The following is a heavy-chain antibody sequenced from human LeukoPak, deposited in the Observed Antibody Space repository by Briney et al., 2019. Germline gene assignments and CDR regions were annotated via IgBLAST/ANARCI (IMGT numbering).Heavy chain of an antibody. J-gene: IGHJ4*02. CDR2: INPNSGGT. CDR3: ARGPPYSGSFPFDY. Sequence: ASVKVSCKASGYTFTSYAMHWVRQAPGQGLEWMGWINPNSGGTNYAQKFQGWVTMTRDTSISTAYMELSRLRSDDTAVYYCARGPPYSGSFPFDYWGQGTLVTVSS. CDR1: GYTFTSYA. V-gene: IGHV1-2*04. D-gene: IGHD6-13*01.